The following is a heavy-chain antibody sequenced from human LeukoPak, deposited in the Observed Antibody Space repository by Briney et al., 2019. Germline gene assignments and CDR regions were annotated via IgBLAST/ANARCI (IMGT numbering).Heavy chain of an antibody. Sequence: GGSLRLSCAASGFTFSSYWMSWVRQAPGKGLEWVAVISYDGSNKYYADSVKGRFTISRDNSKNTLYLQMNNLRAEDTAVYYCARDPLHYYDSSGYLFDYWGQGTLVTVSS. CDR1: GFTFSSYW. D-gene: IGHD3-22*01. V-gene: IGHV3-30*03. CDR3: ARDPLHYYDSSGYLFDY. J-gene: IGHJ4*02. CDR2: ISYDGSNK.